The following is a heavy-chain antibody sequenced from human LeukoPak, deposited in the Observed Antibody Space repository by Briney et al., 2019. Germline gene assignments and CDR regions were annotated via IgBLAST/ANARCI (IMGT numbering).Heavy chain of an antibody. CDR1: GGTFSSYA. D-gene: IGHD3-3*01. CDR2: IIPIFGTA. CDR3: ASGRYDFWSGSQTPSPNLSNWFDP. J-gene: IGHJ5*02. Sequence: ASVKVSCKASGGTFSSYAISWVRQAPGQGLEWMGGIIPIFGTANYAQKFQGRVTITADESTSTAYMELSSLRSEDTAVYYCASGRYDFWSGSQTPSPNLSNWFDPWGQGTLVTVSS. V-gene: IGHV1-69*13.